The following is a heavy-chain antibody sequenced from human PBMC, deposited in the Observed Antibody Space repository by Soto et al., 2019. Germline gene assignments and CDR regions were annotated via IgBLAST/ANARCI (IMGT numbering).Heavy chain of an antibody. V-gene: IGHV1-18*01. CDR2: ISAYNGNT. CDR3: ARDNGYVSEY. Sequence: QVQLVQSGAEVKKPGASVRVSCKASGYTFTIYGISWVRQAPGQGLEWMGWISAYNGNTNYAQKLQGRVTMTTDTSTNTSYMALRSLRSDDTAVYYCARDNGYVSEYWGKGTLGSVSS. CDR1: GYTFTIYG. J-gene: IGHJ4*02. D-gene: IGHD2-2*01.